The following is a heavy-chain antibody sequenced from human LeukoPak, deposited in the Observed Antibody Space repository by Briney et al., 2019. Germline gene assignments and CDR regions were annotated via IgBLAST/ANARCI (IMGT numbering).Heavy chain of an antibody. CDR3: ARPVNYYDTSGAFGY. V-gene: IGHV5-51*01. D-gene: IGHD3-22*01. CDR1: GYSFTNYW. CDR2: IFPTDSDT. Sequence: GESLKISCKGSGYSFTNYWIGWVRQMPGKGLEWMGLIFPTDSDTRYSPSFQGLVTISVDKSISTAYLQWSSLKASDTAVYYCARPVNYYDTSGAFGYWGQGTLVTVFS. J-gene: IGHJ4*02.